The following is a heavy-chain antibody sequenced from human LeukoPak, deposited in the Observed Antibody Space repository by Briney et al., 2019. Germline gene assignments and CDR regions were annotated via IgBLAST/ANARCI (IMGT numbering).Heavy chain of an antibody. D-gene: IGHD6-13*01. CDR2: IIPILGIA. J-gene: IGHJ4*02. V-gene: IGHV1-69*02. CDR1: GGTFSSYT. Sequence: SVKVSCKASGGTFSSYTVSWVRQAPGQGLEWMGRIIPILGIANYAQKFQGRVTITADKSTSTAYMELSSLRSEDTAVYYCARVVRYSSSWEDYWGQGTLVTVSS. CDR3: ARVVRYSSSWEDY.